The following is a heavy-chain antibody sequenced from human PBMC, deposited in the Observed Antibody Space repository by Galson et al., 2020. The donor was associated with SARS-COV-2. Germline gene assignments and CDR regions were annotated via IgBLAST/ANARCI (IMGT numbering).Heavy chain of an antibody. Sequence: SETLSLTCTVSGGSISGGAYYWSWIRQYPGKGLEWIGYFYYSGSTYYNPSLKSRVTISVDTSKNQFSLKLSSVTAADTAVYYCARQILTGYYSFYYFDFWGQGTLVTVSS. CDR2: FYYSGST. CDR3: ARQILTGYYSFYYFDF. V-gene: IGHV4-31*03. CDR1: GGSISGGAYY. J-gene: IGHJ4*02. D-gene: IGHD3-9*01.